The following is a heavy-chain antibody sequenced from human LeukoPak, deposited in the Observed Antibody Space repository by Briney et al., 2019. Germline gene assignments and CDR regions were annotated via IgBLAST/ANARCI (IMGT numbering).Heavy chain of an antibody. D-gene: IGHD3-10*01. V-gene: IGHV1-69*13. CDR3: ARDDPFYGSGVIDY. CDR2: IIPIFGTA. Sequence: ASVKVSCKASGGTFSSYACSWVRQPPGQGLEWMGGIIPIFGTANYAQKFQGRVTITADESTSTAYMELSSLRSEDTAVYYCARDDPFYGSGVIDYWGQGTLVTVSS. J-gene: IGHJ4*02. CDR1: GGTFSSYA.